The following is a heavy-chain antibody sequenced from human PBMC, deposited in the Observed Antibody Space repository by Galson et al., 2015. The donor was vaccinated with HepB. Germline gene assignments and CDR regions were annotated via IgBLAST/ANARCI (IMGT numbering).Heavy chain of an antibody. V-gene: IGHV1-18*01. J-gene: IGHJ4*02. D-gene: IGHD2-8*02. CDR2: ISAYNGNT. CDR1: GYTFTSYG. Sequence: SVKVSCKASGYTFTSYGISWVRQAPGQGLEWMGWISAYNGNTNYAQKLQGRVTMTTDTSTSTAYMELRSLRSDDTAVYYCASSRYCTGGVCYGGDYWGQGTLSPSPQ. CDR3: ASSRYCTGGVCYGGDY.